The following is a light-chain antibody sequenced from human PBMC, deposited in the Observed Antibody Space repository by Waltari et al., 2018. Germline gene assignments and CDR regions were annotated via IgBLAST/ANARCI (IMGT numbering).Light chain of an antibody. Sequence: DIKMTQSPSSLSASVGDRVTITCRASENVNNYLNWYQQKPGKAPKLLIYKASTLQGGVPSRFSGSGSGTDYTFTISSLQSEDVATYYCQHNYGTPVTFGGGTKVEIK. V-gene: IGKV1-39*01. CDR3: QHNYGTPVT. CDR2: KAS. CDR1: ENVNNY. J-gene: IGKJ4*01.